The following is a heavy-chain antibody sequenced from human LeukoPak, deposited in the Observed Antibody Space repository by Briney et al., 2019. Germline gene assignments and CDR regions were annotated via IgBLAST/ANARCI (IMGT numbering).Heavy chain of an antibody. D-gene: IGHD6-13*01. CDR1: GYTLTELS. CDR2: FDPEDGET. J-gene: IGHJ4*02. V-gene: IGHV1-24*01. CDR3: ATDLAAAGNFYFDY. Sequence: GASVKVSCKVSGYTLTELSMHWARQAPGKGLEWMGGFDPEDGETIYAQKFQGRVTMTEDTSTDTAYMELSSLRSEDTAVYYCATDLAAAGNFYFDYWGQGTLVTVSS.